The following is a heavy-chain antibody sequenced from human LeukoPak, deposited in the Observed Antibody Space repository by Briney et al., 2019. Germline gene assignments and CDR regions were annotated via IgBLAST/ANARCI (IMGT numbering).Heavy chain of an antibody. CDR2: ISWNSGSI. J-gene: IGHJ6*02. Sequence: SLRLSCAASGFTFDDYAMHWVRQAPGKGLEWVSGISWNSGSIGYADSVKGRFTISRDNAKNSLYLQMNSLRAEDTALYYCAKDRTSSGWYGYYYYYGMDVWGQGTTVTVSS. D-gene: IGHD6-19*01. CDR3: AKDRTSSGWYGYYYYYGMDV. V-gene: IGHV3-9*01. CDR1: GFTFDDYA.